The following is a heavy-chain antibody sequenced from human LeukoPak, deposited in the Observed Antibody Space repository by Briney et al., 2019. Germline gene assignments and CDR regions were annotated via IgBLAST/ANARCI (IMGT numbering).Heavy chain of an antibody. CDR1: GGSISSGGYY. Sequence: SETLSLTCTVSGGSISSGGYYWSWIRQHPGKGLEWIGYIYYSGSTYYNPSLKSRVTISVDTSKNQFSLKLCSVTAADTAVYYCAREVSGILTGYYRGYYFDYWGQGTLVTVSS. V-gene: IGHV4-31*03. CDR2: IYYSGST. CDR3: AREVSGILTGYYRGYYFDY. D-gene: IGHD3-9*01. J-gene: IGHJ4*02.